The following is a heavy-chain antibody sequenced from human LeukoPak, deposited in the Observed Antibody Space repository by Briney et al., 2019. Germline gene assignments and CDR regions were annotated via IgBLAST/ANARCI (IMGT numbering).Heavy chain of an antibody. CDR3: AKDSAFYYIDV. Sequence: GGSLRLSCAASGFTFSKYAMHWVRQAPGKGLEWVAFIRYNGNNQYYADSVKGRFTISRDNSKNTLYLQMNSLKGDDTAVYYCAKDSAFYYIDVWGKGTTVTVSS. J-gene: IGHJ6*03. V-gene: IGHV3-30*02. CDR1: GFTFSKYA. CDR2: IRYNGNNQ. D-gene: IGHD3-10*01.